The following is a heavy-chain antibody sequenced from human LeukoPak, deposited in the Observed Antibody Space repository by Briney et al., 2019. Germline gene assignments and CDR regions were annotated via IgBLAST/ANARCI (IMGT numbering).Heavy chain of an antibody. CDR3: ARCGYSYGCRHFDL. D-gene: IGHD5-18*01. CDR2: IYHSGST. CDR1: GGSISSSSYY. Sequence: ETSETLSLTCTVSGGSISSSSYYWGWIRQPPGKGLEWIGSIYHSGSTYYNPSLKSRVTIAVETSKNQFSLKLSSVTAADTAVYYCARCGYSYGCRHFDLWGRGTLVTVSS. J-gene: IGHJ2*01. V-gene: IGHV4-39*07.